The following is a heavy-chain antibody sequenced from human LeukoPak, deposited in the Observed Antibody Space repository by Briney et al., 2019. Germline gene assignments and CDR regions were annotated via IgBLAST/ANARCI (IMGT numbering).Heavy chain of an antibody. CDR1: GFTFSSYA. Sequence: GGSLRLSCAASGFTFSSYAMSWVRQAPGEGLEWVLAISGSGGSTYYADSVKGRFTISRDNSKNTLYLQMNSLRAEDTAVYYCAKDMDYGDHPFDYWGQGTLVTVSS. CDR3: AKDMDYGDHPFDY. V-gene: IGHV3-23*01. CDR2: ISGSGGST. J-gene: IGHJ4*02. D-gene: IGHD4-17*01.